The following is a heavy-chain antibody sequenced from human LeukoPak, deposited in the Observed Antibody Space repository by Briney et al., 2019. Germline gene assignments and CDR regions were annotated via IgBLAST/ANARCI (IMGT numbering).Heavy chain of an antibody. CDR1: GGSISSGDYY. D-gene: IGHD5-18*01. J-gene: IGHJ5*02. CDR2: IYYSGST. CDR3: ARISGYSYGYWGWFDP. Sequence: SETLSLTGTVSGGSISSGDYYWSWIRQPPGKGLEWIGYIYYSGSTYYNPSLKSRATISVDTSKNPFSLNLSSVTAADTAVYYCARISGYSYGYWGWFDPWGQGTLVTVSS. V-gene: IGHV4-30-4*02.